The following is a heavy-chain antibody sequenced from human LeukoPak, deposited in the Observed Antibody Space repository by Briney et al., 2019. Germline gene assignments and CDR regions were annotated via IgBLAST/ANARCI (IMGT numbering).Heavy chain of an antibody. CDR1: GPTISHST. V-gene: IGHV3-23*01. Sequence: GGCLSPAFAASGPTISHSTRIWVRQAPGKGLEWVSSISGSGGITYYADSVKGRFSVSRDSSENTLYLPMNSLRAEDTAIYYCAKVEGTVTAINLLCNVGGQATLVTVSS. D-gene: IGHD2-21*02. CDR2: ISGSGGIT. CDR3: AKVEGTVTAINLLCNV. J-gene: IGHJ4*02.